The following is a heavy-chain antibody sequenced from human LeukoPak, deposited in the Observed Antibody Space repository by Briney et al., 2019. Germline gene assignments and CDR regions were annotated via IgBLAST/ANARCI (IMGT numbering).Heavy chain of an antibody. J-gene: IGHJ4*02. CDR2: IGISSGKT. Sequence: GGSLRLSCTASGFPFSNYTMNWVRQAPGKGLEWVSYIGISSGKTKYADSVTGRFTISADNTKKSPYLQMNSLRDEDTAVYYFARDHNHAFDNWGQGTLVSVSS. CDR1: GFPFSNYT. V-gene: IGHV3-48*02. CDR3: ARDHNHAFDN. D-gene: IGHD1-14*01.